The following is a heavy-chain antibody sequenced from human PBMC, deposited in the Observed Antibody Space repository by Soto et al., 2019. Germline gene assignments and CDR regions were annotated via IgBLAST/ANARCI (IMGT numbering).Heavy chain of an antibody. CDR2: IYYRSKWFH. D-gene: IGHD2-15*01. V-gene: IGHV6-1*01. CDR1: GDSVSSNGAC. J-gene: IGHJ6*02. Sequence: QTLSLTCVISGDSVSSNGACWNWIRQSPSRGLQWLGRIYYRSKWFHDYAASVESRMAINPDTSRNQFSLQLNYVTPEDTAVYYCARVHCSAGTCLDGLDFWGQGTTGTVSS. CDR3: ARVHCSAGTCLDGLDF.